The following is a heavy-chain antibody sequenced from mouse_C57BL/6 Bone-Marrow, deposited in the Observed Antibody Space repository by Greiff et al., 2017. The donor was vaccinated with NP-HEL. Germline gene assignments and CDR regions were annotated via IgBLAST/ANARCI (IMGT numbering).Heavy chain of an antibody. D-gene: IGHD2-4*01. CDR1: GYSITSGYY. V-gene: IGHV3-6*01. CDR3: AMDYDGVYAMDY. Sequence: DVQLQESGPGLVKPSQSLSLTCSVTGYSITSGYYWNWIRQFPGNKLEWMGYISYDGSNNYNPSLKNPISITRDTSQNQFFLKVNSVTTEDTATNYCAMDYDGVYAMDYWGQGTSVTVSS. CDR2: ISYDGSN. J-gene: IGHJ4*01.